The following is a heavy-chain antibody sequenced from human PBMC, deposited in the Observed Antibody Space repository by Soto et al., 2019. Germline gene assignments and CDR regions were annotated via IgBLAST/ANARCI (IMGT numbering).Heavy chain of an antibody. J-gene: IGHJ5*02. Sequence: SETLSLTCTVSGGSISSLDYFWSWIRQHPGKGLEWIGYISYRGNTFYNPSLKSRVTISVDTSQTQFSLELRSVTAADTAVYYCARDMTKSRWFDPWGRGTLVTVS. CDR1: GGSISSLDYF. CDR2: ISYRGNT. D-gene: IGHD3-16*01. V-gene: IGHV4-31*03. CDR3: ARDMTKSRWFDP.